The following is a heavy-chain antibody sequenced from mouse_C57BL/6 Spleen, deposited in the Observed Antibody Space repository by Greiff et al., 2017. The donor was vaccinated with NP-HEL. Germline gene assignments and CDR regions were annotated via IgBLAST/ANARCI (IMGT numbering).Heavy chain of an antibody. CDR2: IYPSDGST. V-gene: IGHV1-78*01. CDR1: GYTFTDYT. J-gene: IGHJ3*01. Sequence: VQLQQSDAELVKPGASVKISCKVSGYTFTDYTIHWMKQRPEQGLEWIGYIYPSDGSTKYNEKFKGKATLTADKSSSTAYMQLNSLTSEDSAVYFCSRPSLYYNGGAWFACWGKRTLVTVSA. CDR3: SRPSLYYNGGAWFAC. D-gene: IGHD1-1*01.